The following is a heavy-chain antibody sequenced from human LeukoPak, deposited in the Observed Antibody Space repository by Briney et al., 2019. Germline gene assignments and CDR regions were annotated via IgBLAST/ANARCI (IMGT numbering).Heavy chain of an antibody. Sequence: GGSLRLSCAASGFTFSSYSMNWVRQAPGKGLEWVSSISSSSSYIYYADSVKGRFTISRDNAKNSLYLQMNSLRAEDTAVYYCARDNAAAAGTRFDYWGQGTLVTVSS. D-gene: IGHD6-13*01. CDR2: ISSSSSYI. CDR1: GFTFSSYS. V-gene: IGHV3-21*01. J-gene: IGHJ4*02. CDR3: ARDNAAAAGTRFDY.